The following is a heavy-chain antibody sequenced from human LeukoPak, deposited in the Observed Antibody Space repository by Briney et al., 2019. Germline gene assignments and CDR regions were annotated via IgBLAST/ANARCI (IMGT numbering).Heavy chain of an antibody. CDR2: IRQDGDQT. CDR1: GFTFSAYW. V-gene: IGHV3-7*01. Sequence: GGSLRLSCAASGFTFSAYWMHWVRQAPGKGLEWLADIRQDGDQTYYADSVKGRFTISRDNAKNSLYLQLYSLRAEDTAVYYCAKDLASTGALDLWGQGTLVTVSS. J-gene: IGHJ4*02. D-gene: IGHD1-14*01. CDR3: AKDLASTGALDL.